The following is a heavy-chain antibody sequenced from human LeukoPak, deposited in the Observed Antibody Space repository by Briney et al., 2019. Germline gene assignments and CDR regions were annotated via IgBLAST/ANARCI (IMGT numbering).Heavy chain of an antibody. D-gene: IGHD6-13*01. J-gene: IGHJ4*02. CDR3: AKDLQHLVRTLSFDY. CDR2: ISFDGSIE. Sequence: PGGSPILSSGASAFSFSNYGMPWVGQSPGKGLEWVAVISFDGSIEYYADSVKGRFTISRDDSTNTLYLQMNSLRPEDSALYYCAKDLQHLVRTLSFDYWGQGTLVTVSS. CDR1: AFSFSNYG. V-gene: IGHV3-30*18.